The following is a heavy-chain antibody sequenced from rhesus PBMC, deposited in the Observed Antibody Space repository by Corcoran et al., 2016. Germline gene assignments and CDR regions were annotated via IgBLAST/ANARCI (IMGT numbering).Heavy chain of an antibody. CDR3: AKEYSSWSGDGLDS. J-gene: IGHJ6*01. CDR2: INRGGGST. D-gene: IGHD6-13*01. V-gene: IGHV3S42*01. CDR1: GFTFSSYW. Sequence: EVQLVESGGGLAKPGGSLRLSCAASGFTFSSYWMNWVRQTPGKGLEWISVINRGGGSTYYADSVKGRFTIDRDNSKNTLSLQMNSLRAEDTAVYYWAKEYSSWSGDGLDSWGQGVVVTVSS.